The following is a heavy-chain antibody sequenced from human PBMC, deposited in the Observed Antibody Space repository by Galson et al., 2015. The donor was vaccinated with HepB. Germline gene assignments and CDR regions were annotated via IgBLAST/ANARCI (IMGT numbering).Heavy chain of an antibody. CDR3: ARSLGRYCGGDCYSSGLYYYYGMDV. D-gene: IGHD2-21*02. V-gene: IGHV4-61*02. CDR1: GGSISSGSYY. CDR2: IYTSGST. J-gene: IGHJ6*02. Sequence: TLSLTCTVSGGSISSGSYYWSWIRQPAGKGLEWIGRIYTSGSTNYNPSLKSRVTISVDTSKNQFSLKLSSVTAADTAVYYCARSLGRYCGGDCYSSGLYYYYGMDVWGQGTTVTVSS.